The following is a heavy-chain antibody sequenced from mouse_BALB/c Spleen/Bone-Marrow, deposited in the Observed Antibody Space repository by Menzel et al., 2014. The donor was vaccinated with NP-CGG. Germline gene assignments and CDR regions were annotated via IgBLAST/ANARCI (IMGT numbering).Heavy chain of an antibody. J-gene: IGHJ2*01. CDR1: GFTFSSFG. CDR3: ARGGNWEDFDY. V-gene: IGHV5-17*02. CDR2: ISSGSSTI. D-gene: IGHD4-1*01. Sequence: EVKLVESGGGLVKPGGSLKLSCAASGFTFSSFGMHWVRQAPERGLEWVAYISSGSSTIFYADTVKGRFTISRDNPKNTLFLQMTSLRSEDTAMYYCARGGNWEDFDYWGQGTTLTVSS.